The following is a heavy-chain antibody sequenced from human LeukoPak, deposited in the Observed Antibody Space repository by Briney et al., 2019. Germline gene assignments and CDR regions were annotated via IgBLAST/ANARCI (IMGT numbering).Heavy chain of an antibody. J-gene: IGHJ4*02. Sequence: SETLSLTCTVSGGSISSHYWSWLRQPPGKGLEWIGYIYYSGSANYNPSLKSRVTISVDTSKNQFSLKLSSVTAADTGVYYCAREGGYDSGTDYWGQGTLVTVSS. D-gene: IGHD5-12*01. CDR1: GGSISSHY. CDR3: AREGGYDSGTDY. CDR2: IYYSGSA. V-gene: IGHV4-59*11.